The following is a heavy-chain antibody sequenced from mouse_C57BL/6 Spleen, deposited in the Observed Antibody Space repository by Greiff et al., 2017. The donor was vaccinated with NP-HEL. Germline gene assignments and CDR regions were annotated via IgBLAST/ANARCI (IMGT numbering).Heavy chain of an antibody. V-gene: IGHV5-17*01. CDR3: ANYYGSSFAY. CDR2: ISSGSSTI. D-gene: IGHD1-1*01. Sequence: EVQLQESGGGLVKPGGSLKLSCAASGFTFSDYGMHWVRQAPEKGLEWVAYISSGSSTIYYADTVKGRFTISRDNAKNTLFLQMTSLRSEDTAMYYCANYYGSSFAYWGQGTLVTVSA. CDR1: GFTFSDYG. J-gene: IGHJ3*01.